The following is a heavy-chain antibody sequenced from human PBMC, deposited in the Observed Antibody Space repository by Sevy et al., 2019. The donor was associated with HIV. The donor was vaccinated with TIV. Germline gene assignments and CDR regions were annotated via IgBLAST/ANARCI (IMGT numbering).Heavy chain of an antibody. Sequence: GGSLRLSCAASGFTVSNNYMSWVRQAPGKGLEWVSVIYRGGSTYYADSVKGRFTISRDNSKNTLYLQMNSLRDEDTAVYYCARDGTKQWLAGGGTFDIWGQGTMVTVSS. CDR1: GFTVSNNY. CDR2: IYRGGST. CDR3: ARDGTKQWLAGGGTFDI. J-gene: IGHJ3*02. D-gene: IGHD6-19*01. V-gene: IGHV3-53*01.